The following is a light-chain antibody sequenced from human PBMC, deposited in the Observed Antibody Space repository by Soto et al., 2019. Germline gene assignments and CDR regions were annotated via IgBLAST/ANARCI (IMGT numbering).Light chain of an antibody. Sequence: QSALTQPASVSGXPXQSXTXSCTXTSXDVXGYNYVSWYQQHPGKAPKLMIYDVSNRPSGVSNRFSGSKSGNTASLTISGLQAEDEADYYCSSYTSSSTLGGVFGGGTKLTVL. CDR2: DVS. CDR1: SXDVXGYNY. J-gene: IGLJ2*01. CDR3: SSYTSSSTLGGV. V-gene: IGLV2-14*01.